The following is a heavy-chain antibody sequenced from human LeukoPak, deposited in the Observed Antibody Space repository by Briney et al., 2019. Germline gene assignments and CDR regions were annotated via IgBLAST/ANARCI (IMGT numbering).Heavy chain of an antibody. J-gene: IGHJ4*02. V-gene: IGHV4-59*08. CDR1: GGSISSYY. D-gene: IGHD6-13*01. CDR2: IYYSGST. CDR3: AGTYSSSWYEHAWEDY. Sequence: SETLSLTCTVSGGSISSYYWSWIRQPPGKGLEWIGYIYYSGSTNYNPSLKSRATISVDTSKNQFSLKLSSVTAADTAVYYCAGTYSSSWYEHAWEDYWGQGTLVTVSS.